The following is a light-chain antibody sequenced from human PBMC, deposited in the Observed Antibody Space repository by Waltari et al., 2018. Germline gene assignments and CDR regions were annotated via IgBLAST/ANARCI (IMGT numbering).Light chain of an antibody. CDR3: HSRDTSSTRV. CDR2: GQN. J-gene: IGLJ2*01. CDR1: SLRRYY. Sequence: SSELTQDPAVSVALGQTVRITCQGDSLRRYYASWYQQRPGQAPILVLYGQNNRPSGIPDRFSGSISGNTASVTITGAQAEDEADYYCHSRDTSSTRVFGGGTRLTV. V-gene: IGLV3-19*01.